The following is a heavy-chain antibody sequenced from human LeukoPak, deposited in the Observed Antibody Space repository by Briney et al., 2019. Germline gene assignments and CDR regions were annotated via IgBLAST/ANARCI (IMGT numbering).Heavy chain of an antibody. Sequence: GRSLRLSCAASGFTFMHWVRQAPGKGLEWVADIASDGSHTFYVESVKDRFTISRDNSRNTLYLQMNSLRAEDTAVYFCARERQDTILHSGAFDIWGQGTMVTVSS. V-gene: IGHV3-30-3*01. CDR2: IASDGSHT. D-gene: IGHD2-21*01. CDR1: GFTF. CDR3: ARERQDTILHSGAFDI. J-gene: IGHJ3*02.